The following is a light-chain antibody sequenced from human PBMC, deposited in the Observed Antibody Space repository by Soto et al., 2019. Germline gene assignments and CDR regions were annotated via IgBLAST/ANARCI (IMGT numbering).Light chain of an antibody. CDR1: SSDIGTYNY. Sequence: QSALTQPASVSGSPGQSITISCTGTSSDIGTYNYVSWYQQHPGKAPKLMIFDVSNRPSGVSNRFSGSKSGNTASLTISGLQAEYEADYYCSSYTSNSTRVFGGGTQLTVL. J-gene: IGLJ3*02. CDR2: DVS. V-gene: IGLV2-14*01. CDR3: SSYTSNSTRV.